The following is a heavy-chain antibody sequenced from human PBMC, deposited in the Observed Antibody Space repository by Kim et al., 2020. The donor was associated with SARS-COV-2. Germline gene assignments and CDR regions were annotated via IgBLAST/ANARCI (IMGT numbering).Heavy chain of an antibody. CDR3: GRRTFDGTYYPFEY. CDR2: IYYSGST. D-gene: IGHD1-26*01. J-gene: IGHJ4*02. Sequence: SETLSLTCTVSGGSISSRSAYWGWIRQPPGKGLEWIGSIYYSGSTFYNPSLKGRVTMSVDTSKNQFSLNLTPVTAADTAVYYCGRRTFDGTYYPFEYWGPGTLVTVSS. V-gene: IGHV4-39*07. CDR1: GGSISSRSAY.